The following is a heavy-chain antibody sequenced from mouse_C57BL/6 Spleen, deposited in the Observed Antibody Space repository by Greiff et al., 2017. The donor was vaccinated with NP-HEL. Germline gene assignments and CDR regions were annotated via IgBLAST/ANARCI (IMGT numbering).Heavy chain of an antibody. CDR3: ARERIYDYDGRFAY. J-gene: IGHJ3*01. CDR1: GYTFTSYW. D-gene: IGHD2-4*01. Sequence: EVQLQQPGAELVKPGASVKLSCKASGYTFTSYWMHWVKQRPGRGLEWIGRIDPEDGETKYAPKFQGKATITADTSSNTAYLQLSSLTSEDTAVYYCARERIYDYDGRFAYWGQGTLVTVSA. V-gene: IGHV14-2*01. CDR2: IDPEDGET.